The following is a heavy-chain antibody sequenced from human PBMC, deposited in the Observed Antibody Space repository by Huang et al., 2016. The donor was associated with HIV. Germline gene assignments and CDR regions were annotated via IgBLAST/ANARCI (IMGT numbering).Heavy chain of an antibody. J-gene: IGHJ4*02. CDR3: ASQHIGAAATWF. Sequence: SGDFISSTNYYWGWIRQSPGKGLEWGGSVDQSGSTNYNPSLKSRVTLSVDTSRNQFSLRLNSVTAADTAVYYCASQHIGAAATWFWGRGTQVAVSS. V-gene: IGHV4-39*01. CDR1: GDFISSTNYY. CDR2: VDQSGST. D-gene: IGHD6-13*01.